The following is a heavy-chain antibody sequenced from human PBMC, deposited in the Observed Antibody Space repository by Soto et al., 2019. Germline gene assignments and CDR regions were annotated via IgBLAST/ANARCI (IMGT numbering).Heavy chain of an antibody. CDR2: IYYSGST. J-gene: IGHJ4*02. V-gene: IGHV4-31*03. CDR3: ARGQLWSQYYFDY. D-gene: IGHD5-18*01. CDR1: GGSISSGGYY. Sequence: SETLSLTCTVSGGSISSGGYYWSWIRQHPGKGLEWIGYIYYSGSTYYNPSLKSRVTISVDTSKNQFSLKLSSVTAADTAVYYCARGQLWSQYYFDYWGQGTLVTVSS.